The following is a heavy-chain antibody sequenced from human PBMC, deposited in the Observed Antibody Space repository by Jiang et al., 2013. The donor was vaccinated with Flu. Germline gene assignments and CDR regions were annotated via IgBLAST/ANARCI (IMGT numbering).Heavy chain of an antibody. CDR3: ARHPQPSGYWAFDI. V-gene: IGHV4-59*08. Sequence: PGLVKPSETLSLTCTVSGGSISSYYWSWIRQPPGKGLEWIGYIYYSGSTNYNPSLKSRVTISVDTSKNQFSLKLSSVTAADTAVYYCARHPQPSGYWAFDIWGQGTMVTVSS. D-gene: IGHD3-3*01. J-gene: IGHJ3*02. CDR1: GGSISSYY. CDR2: IYYSGST.